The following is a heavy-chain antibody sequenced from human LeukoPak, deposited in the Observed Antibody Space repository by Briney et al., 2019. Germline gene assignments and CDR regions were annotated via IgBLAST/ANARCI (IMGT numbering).Heavy chain of an antibody. D-gene: IGHD3-3*01. Sequence: QSGGSLRLSCAASGFTFSSYWMHWVRQAPGKGLVWVSRINSDGSSTSYADSVKGRFTISRDNAKNTLYLQMNSLRAEDTAVYYCARANTIFGVVIRLFDYWGQGTLVTVSS. CDR1: GFTFSSYW. CDR2: INSDGSST. J-gene: IGHJ4*02. V-gene: IGHV3-74*01. CDR3: ARANTIFGVVIRLFDY.